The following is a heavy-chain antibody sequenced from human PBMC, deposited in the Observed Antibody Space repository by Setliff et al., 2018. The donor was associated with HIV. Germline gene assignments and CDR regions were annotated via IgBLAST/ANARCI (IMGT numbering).Heavy chain of an antibody. CDR3: AKDSEFFPVPDRSGYMDY. D-gene: IGHD5-12*01. CDR1: GFTFSDHY. CDR2: SRNKDKSYTT. J-gene: IGHJ4*02. Sequence: PGGSLRLSCAVSGFTFSDHYMDWVRQAPGKGLEWVGRSRNKDKSYTTEYAASVKGRFTISRDNPKRTLYLQIDSLRAEDTAVYYCAKDSEFFPVPDRSGYMDYWGQGTPVTVSS. V-gene: IGHV3-72*01.